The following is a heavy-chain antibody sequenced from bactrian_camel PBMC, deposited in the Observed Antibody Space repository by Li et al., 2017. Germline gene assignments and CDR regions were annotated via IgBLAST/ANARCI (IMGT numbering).Heavy chain of an antibody. D-gene: IGHD7*01. V-gene: IGHV3S31*01. CDR1: GFTFSSNA. CDR2: INTAGDRT. J-gene: IGHJ4*01. Sequence: VQLVESGGGSVQTGGSLRLSRAASGFTFSSNAMNWVRQAPGKGLEWVSAINTAGDRTYYGDSVKGRFTVSRDNAKNMLYLQMNSLQTDDTAVYYCVAGPLGTPIRTPQTQGTQVTVS.